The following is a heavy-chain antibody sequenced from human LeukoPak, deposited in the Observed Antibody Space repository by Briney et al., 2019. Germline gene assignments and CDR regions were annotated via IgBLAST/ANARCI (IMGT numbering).Heavy chain of an antibody. J-gene: IGHJ4*02. V-gene: IGHV3-9*01. Sequence: PGRSLRLSCAASGFTFDDYAMHWVRQAPGKGLEWVSGISWNSGSIGYADSVKGRFTISRDNAKNSLYLQMNSLRAEDTALYYCAKDISSGSYRLLAVFDYWGQGTLVTVSS. D-gene: IGHD1-26*01. CDR2: ISWNSGSI. CDR1: GFTFDDYA. CDR3: AKDISSGSYRLLAVFDY.